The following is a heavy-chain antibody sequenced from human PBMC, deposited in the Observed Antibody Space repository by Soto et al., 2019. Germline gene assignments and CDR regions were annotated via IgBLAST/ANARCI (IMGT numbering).Heavy chain of an antibody. D-gene: IGHD5-18*01. CDR3: AKDIVKYTYGACDY. Sequence: GGSLKLSCAASGFSFNTYGMYWVRQAPGKGLEWVAAISYDGSNQYHADSVKGRFTISRDNSKSTLYLQMNSLRVEDTAVYYCAKDIVKYTYGACDYWGQGALVTVSS. CDR1: GFSFNTYG. CDR2: ISYDGSNQ. V-gene: IGHV3-30*18. J-gene: IGHJ4*02.